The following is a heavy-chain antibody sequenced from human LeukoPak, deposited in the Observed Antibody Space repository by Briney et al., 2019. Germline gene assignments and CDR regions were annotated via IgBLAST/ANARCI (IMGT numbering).Heavy chain of an antibody. V-gene: IGHV3-48*01. Sequence: GGSLRLSCAASGFTFSSYSMNWVRQAPGKGLEWVSYISSSSSTIYYADSVKGRFTISRDNAKNSLYLQMNSLRAEDTAVYYCARERDSGWSDAFDIWGQGTMVTVSS. CDR1: GFTFSSYS. CDR3: ARERDSGWSDAFDI. J-gene: IGHJ3*02. CDR2: ISSSSSTI. D-gene: IGHD6-19*01.